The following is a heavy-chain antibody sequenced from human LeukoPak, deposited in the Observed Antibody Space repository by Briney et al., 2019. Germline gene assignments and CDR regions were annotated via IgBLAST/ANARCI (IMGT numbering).Heavy chain of an antibody. CDR2: ISWNSGSI. CDR1: GFTFDDYA. CDR3: AKDMIWEDSSGLDY. D-gene: IGHD6-19*01. J-gene: IGHJ4*02. Sequence: GRSQRLSCAASGFTFDDYAMHWVRQAPGKGLEWVSGISWNSGSIGYADSVKGRFTISRDNAKNSLYLQMNSLRAEDTALYYCAKDMIWEDSSGLDYWGQGTLVTVSS. V-gene: IGHV3-9*01.